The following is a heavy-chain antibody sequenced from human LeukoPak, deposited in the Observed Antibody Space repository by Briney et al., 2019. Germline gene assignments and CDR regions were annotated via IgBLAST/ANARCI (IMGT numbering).Heavy chain of an antibody. Sequence: GGSLRLSCAASGFTFSSYAMSWVRQAPGKGLEWVSAISGSGGSTYYADSVKGRFTISRDNSKNTLYLQMNSLRAEDTAVYYCVKDLGYGDYEYFQHWGQGTLVTVSS. CDR2: ISGSGGST. CDR1: GFTFSSYA. D-gene: IGHD4-17*01. V-gene: IGHV3-23*01. CDR3: VKDLGYGDYEYFQH. J-gene: IGHJ1*01.